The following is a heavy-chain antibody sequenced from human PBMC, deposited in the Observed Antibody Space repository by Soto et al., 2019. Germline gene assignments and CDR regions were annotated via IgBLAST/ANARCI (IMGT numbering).Heavy chain of an antibody. CDR3: ARGSWDDVSGLYYIDV. CDR1: GDRVPRDRAE. V-gene: IGHV6-1*02. J-gene: IGHJ6*03. CDR2: IYYRSKWLN. D-gene: IGHD5-12*01. Sequence: QVQLQQSGPGLVKPSQSLSLTSANSGDRVPRDRAEWNWIRKTPSRGLEWLGRIYYRSKWLNTYEESGNTRITCSPDTSKNQFALQLRPVTPEATAAYYCARGSWDDVSGLYYIDVWDEGTTVTVSS.